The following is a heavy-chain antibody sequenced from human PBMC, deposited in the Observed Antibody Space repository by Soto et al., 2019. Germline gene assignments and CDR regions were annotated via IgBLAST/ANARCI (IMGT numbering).Heavy chain of an antibody. D-gene: IGHD2-2*01. CDR2: IYYSGST. J-gene: IGHJ6*03. V-gene: IGHV4-59*12. Sequence: SETLSLTCTVSGGSISSYYWSWIRQPPGKGLEWIGYIYYSGSTNYNPSLKSRVTISVDTSKNQFSLKLSSVTAADTAVYYCARVKYRSSTSCYGSRRADYMDVWGKGTTVTVSS. CDR1: GGSISSYY. CDR3: ARVKYRSSTSCYGSRRADYMDV.